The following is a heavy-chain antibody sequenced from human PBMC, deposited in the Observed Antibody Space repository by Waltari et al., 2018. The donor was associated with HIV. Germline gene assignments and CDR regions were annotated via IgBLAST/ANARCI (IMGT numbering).Heavy chain of an antibody. CDR3: ARDPYYYDSRGDFDL. CDR1: GSTFHAYY. V-gene: IGHV1-2*02. Sequence: QVQLVQSGAEVKKPGASVKVSCKAPGSTFHAYYMHWVRQAPGQGLEWMGWINPNSGGTNYAQKFQGRVTMTRDTSISTAYMELSRLRSDDTAVYYCARDPYYYDSRGDFDLWGRGTLVTVSS. D-gene: IGHD3-22*01. J-gene: IGHJ2*01. CDR2: INPNSGGT.